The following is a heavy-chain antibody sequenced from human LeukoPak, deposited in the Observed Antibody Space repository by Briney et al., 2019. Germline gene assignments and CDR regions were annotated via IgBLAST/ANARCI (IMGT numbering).Heavy chain of an antibody. CDR2: IYHSGNT. J-gene: IGHJ4*02. Sequence: TTSETLSLTCNVSGGSISRSFFCWGWIRQPPGKGLEWIGSIYHSGNTYYNPSLKSRITISVDTAKDQFSLNLSSVTAADTAVYFCARLYTNSATCDYWGQGTLVTVSS. CDR3: ARLYTNSATCDY. D-gene: IGHD2-2*02. CDR1: GGSISRSFFC. V-gene: IGHV4-39*01.